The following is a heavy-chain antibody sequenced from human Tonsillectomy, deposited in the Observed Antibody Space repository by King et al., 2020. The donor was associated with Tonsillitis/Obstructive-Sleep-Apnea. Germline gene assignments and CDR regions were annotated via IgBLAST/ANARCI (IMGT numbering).Heavy chain of an antibody. CDR3: AGDPTSVTAWGY. Sequence: VQLVESGGGLVPPGGSLRLSCAASEFSVTYNYMSCVRQAPGKGLEWVSAIYAGERTDYADSVKGRFNISRDNSKNTLFLQMNNLGVEDTAIYYCAGDPTSVTAWGYWGQGTLVTVSS. CDR2: IYAGERT. D-gene: IGHD4-17*01. J-gene: IGHJ4*02. CDR1: EFSVTYNY. V-gene: IGHV3-53*01.